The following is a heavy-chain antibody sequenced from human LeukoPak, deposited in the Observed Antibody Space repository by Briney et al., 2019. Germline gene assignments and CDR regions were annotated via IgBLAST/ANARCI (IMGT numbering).Heavy chain of an antibody. V-gene: IGHV3-23*01. Sequence: TGGSLRLSCAASGFTFSSYAMSRVRQAPGKGLEWVSAISGSGGSTYYADSVKGRFTISRDNSKNTLYLQMNSLRAEDTAVYYCAKAYGSGSYVPNDYWGQGTLVTVSS. CDR3: AKAYGSGSYVPNDY. D-gene: IGHD3-10*01. J-gene: IGHJ4*02. CDR1: GFTFSSYA. CDR2: ISGSGGST.